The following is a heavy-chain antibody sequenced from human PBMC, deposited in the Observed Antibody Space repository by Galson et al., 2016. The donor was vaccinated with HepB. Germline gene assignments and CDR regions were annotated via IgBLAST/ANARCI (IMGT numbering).Heavy chain of an antibody. V-gene: IGHV3-33*01. CDR3: ASHPMWDSGGAYRYSAY. D-gene: IGHD1-26*01. CDR2: IWSDGSNK. CDR1: GFIFSDYG. Sequence: SLRLSCAASGFIFSDYGMHWVRQAPGKGLEWVAVIWSDGSNKFYSDSVKGRFTISRDNSENTLYLQMNRLRTEDTAVYYCASHPMWDSGGAYRYSAYWGQGTRVTVSS. J-gene: IGHJ4*02.